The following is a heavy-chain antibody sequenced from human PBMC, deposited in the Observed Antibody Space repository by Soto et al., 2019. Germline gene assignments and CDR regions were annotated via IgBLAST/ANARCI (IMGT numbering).Heavy chain of an antibody. CDR1: GFTFSNAW. J-gene: IGHJ3*02. Sequence: GGSLRLSCAASGFTFSNAWMSWVRQAPGKGLEWVANIKQDGSEKYYVDSVKGRFTISRDNAKNSLYLQMNSLRAEDTAVYYCAREKWELLNAFDIWGQGTMVTVSS. CDR3: AREKWELLNAFDI. D-gene: IGHD1-26*01. V-gene: IGHV3-7*01. CDR2: IKQDGSEK.